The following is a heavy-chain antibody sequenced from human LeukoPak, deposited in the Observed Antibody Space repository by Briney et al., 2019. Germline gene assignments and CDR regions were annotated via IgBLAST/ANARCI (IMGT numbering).Heavy chain of an antibody. Sequence: PGGSLRLSCAASGFTFSSNDMSWVRQAPGKGLEWASVINSAGTTYYTDSVKGRFTISRDNSKNTLYLQMNSLRAEDTAVYYCARDLREMATIIPGAFDIWGQGTMVTVSS. CDR1: GFTFSSND. V-gene: IGHV3-66*01. D-gene: IGHD5-24*01. J-gene: IGHJ3*02. CDR2: INSAGTT. CDR3: ARDLREMATIIPGAFDI.